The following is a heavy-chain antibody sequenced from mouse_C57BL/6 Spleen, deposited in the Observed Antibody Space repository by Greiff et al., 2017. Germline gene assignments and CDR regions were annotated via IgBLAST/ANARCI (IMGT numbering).Heavy chain of an antibody. Sequence: QVQLKESGPGLVAPSQSLSITCTVSGFSLTSYAISWVRQPPGKCLEWLGVILTSGGTNYNSARKSRLSNSKDNSKSQDFLKMNSRQTDDTARYYCATPGGYFDVWGKGTTVTVSS. V-gene: IGHV2-9-1*01. J-gene: IGHJ1*03. CDR1: GFSLTSYA. CDR3: ATPGGYFDV. CDR2: ILTSGGT.